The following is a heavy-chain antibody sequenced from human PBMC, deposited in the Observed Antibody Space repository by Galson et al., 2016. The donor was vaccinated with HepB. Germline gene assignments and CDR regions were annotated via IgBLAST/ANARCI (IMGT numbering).Heavy chain of an antibody. Sequence: SETLSLTCAVYGGSFSGYYWSWIRQPPGKGLEWIGEINHSGSTNYNPSLKSRVTISVDTSKNQFSLKLRSVTAADTAVYYCASPPLRAGVRGVTRYYYGMDVWGQGTTVTVSS. CDR1: GGSFSGYY. CDR2: INHSGST. D-gene: IGHD3-10*01. CDR3: ASPPLRAGVRGVTRYYYGMDV. J-gene: IGHJ6*02. V-gene: IGHV4-34*01.